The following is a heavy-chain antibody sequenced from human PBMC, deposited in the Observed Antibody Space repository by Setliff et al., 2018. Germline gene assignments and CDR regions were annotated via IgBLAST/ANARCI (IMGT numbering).Heavy chain of an antibody. D-gene: IGHD3-10*01. CDR1: GFSLTASGMC. J-gene: IGHJ4*02. Sequence: SGPTLVNPTQTLTLTCAFSGFSLTASGMCVTWIRQPPGKTLEWLARIDWDDAKYYRTSLKTRLTISKDTSKNQVVLTMTNMDPVDTATYYCARINMVRGVPPHLDYWGQGTMVTVSS. CDR3: ARINMVRGVPPHLDY. V-gene: IGHV2-70*11. CDR2: IDWDDAK.